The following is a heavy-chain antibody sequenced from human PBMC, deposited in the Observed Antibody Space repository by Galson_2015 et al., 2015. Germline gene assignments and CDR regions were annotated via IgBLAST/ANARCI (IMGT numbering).Heavy chain of an antibody. CDR1: GFTFSSYG. J-gene: IGHJ2*01. CDR2: ISYDGSNK. CDR3: VRVPYIGDWYFDL. D-gene: IGHD1-26*01. Sequence: SLRLSCAASGFTFSSYGMHWVRQAPGKGLEWVAVISYDGSNKYYADSVKGRFTISRDNGKNTLYLQMNSLTADDTAVYYCVRVPYIGDWYFDLWGRGTLVTVSS. V-gene: IGHV3-30*03.